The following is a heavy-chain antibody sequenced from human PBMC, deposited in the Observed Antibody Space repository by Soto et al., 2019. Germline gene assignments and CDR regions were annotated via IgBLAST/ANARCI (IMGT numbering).Heavy chain of an antibody. CDR2: INHSGST. D-gene: IGHD3-22*01. Sequence: SETLSLTCTVSGGSISSGGYYWSWIRQPPGKGLEWIGEINHSGSTNYNPSLKSRVTISVDTSKNQFSLKLSSVTAADTAVYYCARVKGYYYDSSGYRRAAFDIWGQGTMVTVSS. V-gene: IGHV4-61*08. J-gene: IGHJ3*02. CDR1: GGSISSGGYY. CDR3: ARVKGYYYDSSGYRRAAFDI.